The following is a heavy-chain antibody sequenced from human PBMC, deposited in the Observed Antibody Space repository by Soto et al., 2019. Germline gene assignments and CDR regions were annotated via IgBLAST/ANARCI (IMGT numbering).Heavy chain of an antibody. CDR2: VSYDEITK. CDR3: AKPLGLLRRAMAQGSDY. Sequence: GGSLRLSWAASRFTFRSYGMNWVRHAPGTGPEWVAVVSYDEITKYYADSVKRRITNSRDNSKNRVCLQMNSLRPEDTAVYYCAKPLGLLRRAMAQGSDYWGQGTLVTVSS. D-gene: IGHD5-18*01. V-gene: IGHV3-30*18. J-gene: IGHJ4*02. CDR1: RFTFRSYG.